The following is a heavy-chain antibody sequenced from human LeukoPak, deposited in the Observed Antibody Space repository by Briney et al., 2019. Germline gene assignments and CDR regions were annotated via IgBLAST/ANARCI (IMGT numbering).Heavy chain of an antibody. Sequence: SETLSLTCAVSGYSISSGYYWGWIRQPPGKGLEWIGSIYHSGSTYYNPSLKSRVTISVDTSKNQFSPKLCSVTAAGTAVYYCARPICSSTSCSAFDYWGQGTLVTVSS. D-gene: IGHD2-2*01. CDR3: ARPICSSTSCSAFDY. J-gene: IGHJ4*02. V-gene: IGHV4-38-2*01. CDR1: GYSISSGYY. CDR2: IYHSGST.